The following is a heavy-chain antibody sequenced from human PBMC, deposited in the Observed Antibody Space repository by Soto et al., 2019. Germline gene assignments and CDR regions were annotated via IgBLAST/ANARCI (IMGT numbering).Heavy chain of an antibody. Sequence: GASVKVSCKASGYTLTSYAMHWVRQAPGQRLEWMGWINAGSGNTKYSQKFQGRVTITRDTSASTAYMELSSLRSEDTAVYYCARDYRIMITFGGVIGPLDYWGQGTLVTVSS. CDR1: GYTLTSYA. J-gene: IGHJ4*02. D-gene: IGHD3-16*02. V-gene: IGHV1-3*01. CDR3: ARDYRIMITFGGVIGPLDY. CDR2: INAGSGNT.